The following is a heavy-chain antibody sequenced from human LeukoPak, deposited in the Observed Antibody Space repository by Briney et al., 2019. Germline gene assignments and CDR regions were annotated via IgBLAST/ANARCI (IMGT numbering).Heavy chain of an antibody. D-gene: IGHD3-22*01. CDR2: INHSGST. CDR3: ARASVVVKHHANGLFDY. Sequence: SETLSLTCAVYGGSFSGYYWSWIRQPPGKGLEWIGEINHSGSTNYNPSLKSRVTISVDTSKNQFSLKLSSVTAADTAVYYCARASVVVKHHANGLFDYWGQGTLVTVSS. V-gene: IGHV4-34*01. J-gene: IGHJ4*02. CDR1: GGSFSGYY.